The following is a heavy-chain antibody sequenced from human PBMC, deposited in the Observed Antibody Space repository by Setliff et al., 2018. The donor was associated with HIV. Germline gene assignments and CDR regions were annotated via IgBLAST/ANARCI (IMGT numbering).Heavy chain of an antibody. V-gene: IGHV4-59*11. J-gene: IGHJ4*02. CDR2: TPYSGST. CDR3: VVYFGGNGGREL. Sequence: SETLSLTCRFSGDSIVSDDSTSSHHCSWIRQPPGRGLEWIGTTPYSGSTNYNPSLRSRVTISLDTSTNQFSLRLNSVTAADTAHYFCVVYFGGNGGRELWGQGTLVTVSS. CDR1: GDSIVSDDSTSSHH. D-gene: IGHD2-15*01.